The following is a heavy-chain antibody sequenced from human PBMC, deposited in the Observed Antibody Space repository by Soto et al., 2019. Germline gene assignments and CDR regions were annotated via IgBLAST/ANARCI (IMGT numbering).Heavy chain of an antibody. CDR3: AKDYLGIAAAGTGMDV. D-gene: IGHD6-13*01. Sequence: GGSLRLSCAASGFTFSSYGMHWVRQAPGKGLEWVAVISYDGSNKYYADSVKGRFTISRDNSKNTLYLQMNSLRAEDTAVYYCAKDYLGIAAAGTGMDVWGQGTTVTVSS. CDR1: GFTFSSYG. J-gene: IGHJ6*02. V-gene: IGHV3-30*18. CDR2: ISYDGSNK.